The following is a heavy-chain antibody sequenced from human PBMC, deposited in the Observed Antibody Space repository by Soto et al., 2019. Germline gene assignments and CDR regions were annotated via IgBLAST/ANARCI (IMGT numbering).Heavy chain of an antibody. D-gene: IGHD6-19*01. CDR1: GLTFSSYS. CDR3: ERDGSSGWYGGFSDYYGMDV. V-gene: IGHV3-48*02. J-gene: IGHJ6*02. CDR2: ISSSSSTI. Sequence: GGSLRLSCAASGLTFSSYSMNWVRQAPGKGLEWVSYISSSSSTIYYADSVKGRFTISRDNAKNSLYLQMNSLRDEDTAVYYCERDGSSGWYGGFSDYYGMDVWGQGTMVTVSS.